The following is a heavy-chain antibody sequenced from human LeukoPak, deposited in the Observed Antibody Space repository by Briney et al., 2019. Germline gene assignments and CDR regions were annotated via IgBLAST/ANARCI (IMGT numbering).Heavy chain of an antibody. D-gene: IGHD3-22*01. CDR1: GGSISSGGYY. CDR3: ARDTLTTGRSDYYDSSGYSGMDV. Sequence: PSETLSLTCTVSGGSISSGGYYWSWIRQHPGKGLEWIGYIYYSGSTYYNPSLKSRVTISVDTSKNQFSLKLSSVTAADTAVYYCARDTLTTGRSDYYDSSGYSGMDVWGQGTTVTVSS. J-gene: IGHJ6*02. CDR2: IYYSGST. V-gene: IGHV4-31*03.